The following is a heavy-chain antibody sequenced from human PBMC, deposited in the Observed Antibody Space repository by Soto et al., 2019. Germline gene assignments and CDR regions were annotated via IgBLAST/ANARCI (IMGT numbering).Heavy chain of an antibody. CDR3: ARVGIKNRITIFGVVSSYYYSYMDV. D-gene: IGHD3-3*01. Sequence: GGSLRLSCAASGFTFSDYYMSWIRQAPGKGLEWVSYISSSGSTIYYADSVKGRFTISRDNAKNSLYLQMNSLRAEDTAVYYCARVGIKNRITIFGVVSSYYYSYMDVWGKGTTVTVSS. CDR2: ISSSGSTI. J-gene: IGHJ6*03. V-gene: IGHV3-11*01. CDR1: GFTFSDYY.